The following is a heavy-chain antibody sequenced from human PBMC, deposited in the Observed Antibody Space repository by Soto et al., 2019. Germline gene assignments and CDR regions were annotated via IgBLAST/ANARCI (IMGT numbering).Heavy chain of an antibody. J-gene: IGHJ5*02. D-gene: IGHD3-10*01. CDR1: GGSFSGYY. CDR3: ARRRFYYGSAYNWFDP. CDR2: INHSGST. Sequence: SETLSLTCAVYGGSFSGYYWSWIRQPPGKGLEWIGEINHSGSTNYNPSLKSRVTISVDTSKNQFSLKLSSVTAADTAVYYCARRRFYYGSAYNWFDPWGQGTLVT. V-gene: IGHV4-34*01.